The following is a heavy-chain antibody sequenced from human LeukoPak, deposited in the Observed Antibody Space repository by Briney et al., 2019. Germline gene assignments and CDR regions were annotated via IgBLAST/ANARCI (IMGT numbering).Heavy chain of an antibody. CDR1: GSSVSSDEYY. CDR3: ARVKVLRFLEWFLDF. D-gene: IGHD3-3*01. J-gene: IGHJ4*02. V-gene: IGHV4-31*03. CDR2: VYYSGRS. Sequence: PSQTLSLTCTVSGSSVSSDEYYWSWVRQYPGKGLEWIGDVYYSGRSYYIPSLESRVTMSVEVSKNQFSLELRSVTAAYTAVYYCARVKVLRFLEWFLDFWGQGALSPSPQ.